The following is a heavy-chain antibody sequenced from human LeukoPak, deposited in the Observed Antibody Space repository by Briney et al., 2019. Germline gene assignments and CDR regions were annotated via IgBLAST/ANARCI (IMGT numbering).Heavy chain of an antibody. J-gene: IGHJ4*02. CDR2: ISGSGGST. Sequence: PGGSLRLSCAASGFTFSSYALGWVRQAPGKGLEWVSGISGSGGSTYYADSVKGRLTISRDNSKNTLYLQMNSLRAEDTAVYYCARERNRYYFDYWGQGTLVTVSS. V-gene: IGHV3-23*01. CDR1: GFTFSSYA. CDR3: ARERNRYYFDY.